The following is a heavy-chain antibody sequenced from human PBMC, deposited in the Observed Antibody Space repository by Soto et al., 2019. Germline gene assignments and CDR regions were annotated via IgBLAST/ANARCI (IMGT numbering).Heavy chain of an antibody. Sequence: QVQLVESGGGVVQPGRSLRLSCAASGFTFSSYAMHWVRQAPGKGLEWVAVISYDGSNKYYADSVKGRFTISRDNSKNTLYLQMNSLRAEDTAVYYCARGGGVATPYYYYYYGMDVWGQGTTVTVSS. CDR1: GFTFSSYA. CDR2: ISYDGSNK. J-gene: IGHJ6*02. V-gene: IGHV3-30-3*01. CDR3: ARGGGVATPYYYYYYGMDV. D-gene: IGHD5-12*01.